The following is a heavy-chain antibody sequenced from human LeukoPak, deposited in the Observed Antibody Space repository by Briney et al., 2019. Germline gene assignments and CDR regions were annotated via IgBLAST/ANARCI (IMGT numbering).Heavy chain of an antibody. CDR1: GGSISSYY. V-gene: IGHV4-4*07. CDR2: IYTSGST. CDR3: ARDRNWNNGPNWLDP. Sequence: SETLSLTCTVSGGSISSYYWSWIRQPAGKGLEWIGRIYTSGSTNYNPSLKSRVTMSVDTSKNQFSLKLSSVTAADTAVYYCARDRNWNNGPNWLDPWGQGTLVTVSS. J-gene: IGHJ5*02. D-gene: IGHD1-1*01.